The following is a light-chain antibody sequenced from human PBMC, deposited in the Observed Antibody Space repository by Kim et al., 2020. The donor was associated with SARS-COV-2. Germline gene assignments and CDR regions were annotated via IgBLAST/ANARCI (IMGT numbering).Light chain of an antibody. CDR2: GAS. Sequence: CGSTGERATLACRASESVSSNLAWYQQKPGQAPRLLIYGASTRATGIPAGFSGSGSGTEFTLTISSLQSEDFAVYYCQQYNNWPYTFGQGTKLEI. CDR3: QQYNNWPYT. J-gene: IGKJ2*01. V-gene: IGKV3-15*01. CDR1: ESVSSN.